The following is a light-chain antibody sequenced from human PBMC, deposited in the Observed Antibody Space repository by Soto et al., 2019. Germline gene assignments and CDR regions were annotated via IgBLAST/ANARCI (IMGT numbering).Light chain of an antibody. Sequence: EIVLTQSPGTLSFSPGEGATLSWRASQSVSSSYLAWYQQKPGQAPRLLMSAASSRATGIPDRFSGSGSGTDFTLTISRLEAEDFAVYYCQQSSSSPITFGQGTRLEI. V-gene: IGKV3-20*01. J-gene: IGKJ5*01. CDR1: QSVSSSY. CDR2: AAS. CDR3: QQSSSSPIT.